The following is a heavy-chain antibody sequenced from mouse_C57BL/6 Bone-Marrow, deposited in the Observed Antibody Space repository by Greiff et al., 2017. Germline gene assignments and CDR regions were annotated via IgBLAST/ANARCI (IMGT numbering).Heavy chain of an antibody. J-gene: IGHJ1*03. CDR1: GYAFSSYW. V-gene: IGHV1-80*01. Sequence: VQLQQSGAELVKPGASVKISCKASGYAFSSYWMNWVKQRPGKGLEWIGQIYPGDGDTNYNGKFKGKATLTADKSSSTAYMQLSSLTSEDSAVYFCAREIYYYGSRYFYVWGRGTTVTVTS. D-gene: IGHD1-1*01. CDR2: IYPGDGDT. CDR3: AREIYYYGSRYFYV.